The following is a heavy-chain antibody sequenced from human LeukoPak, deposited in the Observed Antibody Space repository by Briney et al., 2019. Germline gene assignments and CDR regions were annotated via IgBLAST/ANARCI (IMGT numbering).Heavy chain of an antibody. V-gene: IGHV1-69*05. CDR3: RRDSSGPKWDFDY. J-gene: IGHJ4*02. CDR1: GYTFTSYD. Sequence: SVKVSCKASGYTFTSYDINWVRQATGQGLEWMGRIIPIFGTANYAQKFQGRVTITTDESTSTAYMELSSLRSEDTAVYYCRRDSSGPKWDFDYWGQGTLVTVSS. D-gene: IGHD3-22*01. CDR2: IIPIFGTA.